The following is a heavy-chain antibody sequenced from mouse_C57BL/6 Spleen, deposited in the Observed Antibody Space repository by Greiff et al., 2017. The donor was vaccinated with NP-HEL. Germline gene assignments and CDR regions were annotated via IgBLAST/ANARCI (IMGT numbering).Heavy chain of an antibody. V-gene: IGHV1-9*01. CDR2: ILPGSGST. CDR3: ASNYYGSSSYYAMDY. J-gene: IGHJ4*01. CDR1: GYTFTGYW. D-gene: IGHD1-1*01. Sequence: VQLQQSGAELMKPGASVKLSCKATGYTFTGYWIEWVKQRPGHGLEWIGEILPGSGSTNYTEKFKGKATFTADTSSNTAYMQLSSLTTEDSAIYYCASNYYGSSSYYAMDYWGQGTSVTVSS.